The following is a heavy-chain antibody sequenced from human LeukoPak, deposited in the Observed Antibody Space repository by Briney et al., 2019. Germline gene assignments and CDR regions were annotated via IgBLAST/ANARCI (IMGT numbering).Heavy chain of an antibody. CDR3: ARTGYCTNGVCVYYMDV. J-gene: IGHJ6*03. D-gene: IGHD2-8*01. Sequence: GGSLRLSCAASGFTFSSYSMNWVHQAPGKGLEWVSSISSSSSYIYYADSVKGRFTISRDNAKNSLYLQMNSLRAEDTAVYYCARTGYCTNGVCVYYMDVWGKGTTVTVSS. CDR2: ISSSSSYI. CDR1: GFTFSSYS. V-gene: IGHV3-21*01.